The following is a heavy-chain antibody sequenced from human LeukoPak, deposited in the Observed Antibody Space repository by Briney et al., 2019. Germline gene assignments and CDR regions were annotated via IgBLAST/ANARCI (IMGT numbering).Heavy chain of an antibody. Sequence: SQTLSLTSTVSEDSISNYYASCMRQPAWKGLYLILRLDPSGSTNYSPSLRSGVNMSADTSQTQFSLRLKSVTAADTAVYYCARDRAFANYGDHHYYFDNWGQGILVTVSS. J-gene: IGHJ4*02. D-gene: IGHD4-17*01. V-gene: IGHV4-4*07. CDR2: LDPSGST. CDR1: EDSISNYY. CDR3: ARDRAFANYGDHHYYFDN.